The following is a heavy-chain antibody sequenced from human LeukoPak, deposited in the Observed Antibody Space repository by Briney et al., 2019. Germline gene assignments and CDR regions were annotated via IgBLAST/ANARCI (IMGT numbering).Heavy chain of an antibody. CDR2: ISSSSSYM. CDR3: AELGITMIGGV. CDR1: GFTFSSYA. D-gene: IGHD3-10*02. J-gene: IGHJ6*04. V-gene: IGHV3-21*01. Sequence: GGSLRLSCAASGFTFSSYAMSWVRQAPGKGLEWVSSISSSSSYMYYADSVKGRFTISRDNAKNSLYLQMNSLRAEDTAVYYCAELGITMIGGVWGKGTTVTISS.